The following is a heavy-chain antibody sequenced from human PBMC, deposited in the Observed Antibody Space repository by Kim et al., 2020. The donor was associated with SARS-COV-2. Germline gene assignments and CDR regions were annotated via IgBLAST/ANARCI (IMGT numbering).Heavy chain of an antibody. CDR3: ARPQCSAGSCHGWFDP. D-gene: IGHD2-15*01. V-gene: IGHV1-3*01. CDR1: GYTFINYA. CDR2: INAGNGKT. Sequence: ASVKVSCKASGYTFINYAIHWLRPAPGQTLEWVGWINAGNGKTNYSQTCQGRVTITRDTSAATAYMELSSLTSEDTAVYYCARPQCSAGSCHGWFDPWGQGTLVTVSS. J-gene: IGHJ5*02.